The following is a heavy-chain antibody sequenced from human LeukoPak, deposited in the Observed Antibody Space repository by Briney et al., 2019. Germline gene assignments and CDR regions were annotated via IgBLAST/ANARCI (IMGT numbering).Heavy chain of an antibody. CDR1: GGTFSSYA. V-gene: IGHV1-69*01. D-gene: IGHD2-15*01. J-gene: IGHJ5*02. Sequence: SVKVSPKASGGTFSSYAISWVRQAPGQGLEWVGGIIPIFGTANYAQKFQGRVTITADESTSTAYMELSSLRSEDTAVYYCARGVVVAAATNSFDPWGQARLVTVSS. CDR2: IIPIFGTA. CDR3: ARGVVVAAATNSFDP.